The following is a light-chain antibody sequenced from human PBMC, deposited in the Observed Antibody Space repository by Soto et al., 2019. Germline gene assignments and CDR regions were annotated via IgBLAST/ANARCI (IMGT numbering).Light chain of an antibody. CDR1: QSVSSSY. CDR2: GAS. J-gene: IGKJ1*01. V-gene: IGKV3-20*01. Sequence: EIVLTQSPGTLSLSPGERATLSCRASQSVSSSYLAWYQQKPGQAPRLLIYGASSRATGIPDRFSGSGSGTDFTLTISRLEPEDFAVYYCQQYGSLLWTFGQGTKVEMK. CDR3: QQYGSLLWT.